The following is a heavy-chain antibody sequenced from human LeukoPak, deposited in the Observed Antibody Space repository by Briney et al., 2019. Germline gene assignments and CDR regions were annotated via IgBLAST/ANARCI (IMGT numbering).Heavy chain of an antibody. CDR3: ARASNYSSGWYVWSGDYFDY. Sequence: GGSLRLSCAASGFTFSSYSMNWVRQPPGKGLEWVSYISSSSSTIYYADSVKGRFTISRDNAKNSLYLQMNSLRAEDTAVYYCARASNYSSGWYVWSGDYFDYWGQGTLVTVSS. V-gene: IGHV3-48*01. CDR2: ISSSSSTI. CDR1: GFTFSSYS. D-gene: IGHD6-19*01. J-gene: IGHJ4*02.